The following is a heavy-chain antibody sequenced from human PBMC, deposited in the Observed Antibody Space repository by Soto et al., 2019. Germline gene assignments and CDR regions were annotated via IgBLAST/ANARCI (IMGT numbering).Heavy chain of an antibody. V-gene: IGHV1-24*01. CDR2: FDPEDGET. CDR1: GYTLTELS. D-gene: IGHD2-21*02. Sequence: ASVKVSCKVSGYTLTELSMHWVRQAPGKGLEWMGGFDPEDGETIYAQKFQGRVTMTEDTSTDTAYMELSSLRSEDTAVYYCATALAYCGGDCYSNPEATGLDYGMDVWGQGTTVTVSS. CDR3: ATALAYCGGDCYSNPEATGLDYGMDV. J-gene: IGHJ6*02.